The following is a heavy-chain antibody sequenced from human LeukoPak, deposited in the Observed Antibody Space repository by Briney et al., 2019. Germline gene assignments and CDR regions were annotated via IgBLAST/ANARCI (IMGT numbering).Heavy chain of an antibody. CDR3: ARTSLTQKLAFDI. CDR2: TYYSGST. Sequence: SETLSLTCTVSGGSISSYYWSWIRQPPGKGLEWIGYTYYSGSTNYNPSLKSRVTISVDTSKNQFSLKLSSVTAADTAVYYCARTSLTQKLAFDIWGQGTMVTVSS. CDR1: GGSISSYY. D-gene: IGHD2-2*01. J-gene: IGHJ3*02. V-gene: IGHV4-59*08.